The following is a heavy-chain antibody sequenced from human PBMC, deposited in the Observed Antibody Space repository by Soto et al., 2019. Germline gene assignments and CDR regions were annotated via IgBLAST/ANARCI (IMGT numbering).Heavy chain of an antibody. CDR1: GFTFSSSE. CDR3: ARRASR. D-gene: IGHD1-26*01. Sequence: ESGGGLVQPGGSLRLSCAVSGFTFSSSEMYWVRQAPGKGLEWISYIHPSGQPIFYADSVKGRFTISRDNANNSLFLQMNILRAEDTAVYYCARRASRWGQGTMVTVSS. CDR2: IHPSGQPI. V-gene: IGHV3-48*03. J-gene: IGHJ3*01.